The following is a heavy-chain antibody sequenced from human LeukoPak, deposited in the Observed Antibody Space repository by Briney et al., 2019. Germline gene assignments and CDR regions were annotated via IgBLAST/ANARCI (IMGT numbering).Heavy chain of an antibody. CDR3: ARDRMITLGGVDY. J-gene: IGHJ4*02. CDR2: IKQDGTEK. D-gene: IGHD3-16*01. Sequence: GGSLRLSCGASGFSFTTYWMGWVRQAPGKGLEWVANIKQDGTEKYYVDSVKGRFTISRDNAKNSLYLQMNSLRAEDTAVYYCARDRMITLGGVDYWGQGTLVTVSS. CDR1: GFSFTTYW. V-gene: IGHV3-7*01.